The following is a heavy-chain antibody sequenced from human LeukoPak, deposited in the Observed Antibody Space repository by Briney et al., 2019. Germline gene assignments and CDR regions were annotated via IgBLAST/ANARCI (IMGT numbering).Heavy chain of an antibody. Sequence: ASVKASCKASGYTFTSYGIIWVRQAPGQGLEWMAWVNAYNANMNYAPKLQDRVTVTTDTSTSTAYMELRSLRSDDTAVYYCARDSSSAWYGHLDYWGQGTLVTVPS. J-gene: IGHJ4*02. V-gene: IGHV1-18*01. CDR1: GYTFTSYG. D-gene: IGHD6-19*01. CDR3: ARDSSSAWYGHLDY. CDR2: VNAYNANM.